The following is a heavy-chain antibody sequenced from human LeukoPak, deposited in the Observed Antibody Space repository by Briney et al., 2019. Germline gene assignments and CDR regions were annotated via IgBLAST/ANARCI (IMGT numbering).Heavy chain of an antibody. CDR1: GFTFNIHG. V-gene: IGHV3-23*01. J-gene: IGHJ4*02. CDR3: ARDLYRIVVVPHYFDY. Sequence: GGSLRLSCAASGFTFNIHGMNWVRQAPGKGPEWVSGIGPSGEKTYYADSVKGRFTISRDNSEKTVYLQMNSLRAEDTAVYYCARDLYRIVVVPHYFDYWGQGTLVTVSS. D-gene: IGHD3-22*01. CDR2: IGPSGEKT.